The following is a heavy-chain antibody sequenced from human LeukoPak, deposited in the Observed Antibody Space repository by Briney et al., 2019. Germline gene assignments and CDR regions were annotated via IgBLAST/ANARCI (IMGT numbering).Heavy chain of an antibody. D-gene: IGHD3-16*01. CDR1: GFPFSSYA. J-gene: IGHJ4*02. CDR3: ARSGAVRFDY. Sequence: GGSLRLSCAASGFPFSSYAMNWVRQAPGKGLEWVSIIFGADKNTTYYADSVKGRFTVSRDNSKNTLDLQMTDLRPEDTALYYCARSGAVRFDYWGQGTLVTVSS. V-gene: IGHV3-23*01. CDR2: IFGADKNTT.